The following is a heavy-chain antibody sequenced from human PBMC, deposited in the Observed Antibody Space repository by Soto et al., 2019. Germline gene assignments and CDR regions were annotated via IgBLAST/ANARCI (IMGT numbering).Heavy chain of an antibody. CDR1: GGSISSYY. Sequence: SETLSLACTVSGGSISSYYWSWIRQPPGKGLEWIGYIYYSGSTNYNPSLKSRVTISVDTSKNQFSLKLSSVTAADTAVYYCARGRVDFWSGYYQTSFDYWGQGTLVTVSS. CDR3: ARGRVDFWSGYYQTSFDY. V-gene: IGHV4-59*01. J-gene: IGHJ4*02. D-gene: IGHD3-3*01. CDR2: IYYSGST.